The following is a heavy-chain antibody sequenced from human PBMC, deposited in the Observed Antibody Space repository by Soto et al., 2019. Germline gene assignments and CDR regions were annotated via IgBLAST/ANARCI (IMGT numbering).Heavy chain of an antibody. D-gene: IGHD6-13*01. CDR1: GGTFSSYT. V-gene: IGHV1-69*02. CDR3: AKNAGIAAAGNFDY. CDR2: IIPILGIA. J-gene: IGHJ4*02. Sequence: QVQLVQSGAEVKKPGSSVKVSCKASGGTFSSYTISWVRQAPGQGLEWMGRIIPILGIANYAQKFQGRVTITADKSTSTAYMELSSLRSEDTAVYYCAKNAGIAAAGNFDYWGQGTLVTVSS.